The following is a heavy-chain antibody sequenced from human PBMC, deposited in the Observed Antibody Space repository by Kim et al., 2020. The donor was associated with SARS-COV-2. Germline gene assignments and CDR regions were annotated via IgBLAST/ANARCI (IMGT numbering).Heavy chain of an antibody. V-gene: IGHV3-7*01. J-gene: IGHJ4*02. CDR3: ARGGGTYPN. Sequence: SEKNYVDSVKGRFTISRDNAKNSLYLQMDSLRAEDTAVYYCARGGGTYPNWGQGTLVTVSS. CDR2: SEK. D-gene: IGHD1-26*01.